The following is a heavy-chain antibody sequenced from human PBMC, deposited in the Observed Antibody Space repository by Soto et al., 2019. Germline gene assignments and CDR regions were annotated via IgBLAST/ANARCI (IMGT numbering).Heavy chain of an antibody. Sequence: QITLKESGPTLVKPTQTLTLTCTFSGFSLSTTEEGVGWIRQPPGKAPELLALIYWDDDKRYSPSLKTRLTITKDTSKNQVVLTVTNVDPVDTATYYCAHGSCFGADCYPNPYFDFWGQGILVTVSS. CDR3: AHGSCFGADCYPNPYFDF. V-gene: IGHV2-5*02. D-gene: IGHD2-21*02. J-gene: IGHJ4*02. CDR1: GFSLSTTEEG. CDR2: IYWDDDK.